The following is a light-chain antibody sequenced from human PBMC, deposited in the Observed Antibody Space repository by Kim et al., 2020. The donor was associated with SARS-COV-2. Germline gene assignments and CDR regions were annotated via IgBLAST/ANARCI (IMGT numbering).Light chain of an antibody. CDR1: TSYVGSYSYKY. V-gene: IGLV2-8*01. J-gene: IGLJ2*01. CDR3: SSHAITDNAYVI. Sequence: ISCTGTTSYVGSYSYKYVSWYQQHPGKAPKLIISEVTKRPSGVPDRFSGSKSGNTASLIVSGLQAEDEADYYCSSHAITDNAYVIFGGGTQLTVL. CDR2: EVT.